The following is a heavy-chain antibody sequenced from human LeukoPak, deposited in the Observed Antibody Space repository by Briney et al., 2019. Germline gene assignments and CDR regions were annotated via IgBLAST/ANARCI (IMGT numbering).Heavy chain of an antibody. CDR3: ARVPYSSSWYSDYYYYMDV. D-gene: IGHD6-13*01. Sequence: ASVKVSCKASGYTFTNYDIHWVRQATGQGLEWVGWMNPNSGTTGYAQKFQGRVTLTRDTSISTAYMELSSLRSDDTAVYYCARVPYSSSWYSDYYYYMDVWGKGTTVTVSS. CDR2: MNPNSGTT. V-gene: IGHV1-8*03. J-gene: IGHJ6*03. CDR1: GYTFTNYD.